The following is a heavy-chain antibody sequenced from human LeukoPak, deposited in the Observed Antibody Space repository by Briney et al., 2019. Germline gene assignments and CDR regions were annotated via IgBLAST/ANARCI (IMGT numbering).Heavy chain of an antibody. CDR2: IIPIFGTA. J-gene: IGHJ4*02. Sequence: ASVKVSCKASGGTFSSYAISWVRQAPGQGLEWMGGIIPIFGTANYAQKFQGRVTITADESTSTAYMELSSLRSEDTAVYYCARGDPFYGSGVIDYWGQGTLVTVSS. CDR3: ARGDPFYGSGVIDY. V-gene: IGHV1-69*13. D-gene: IGHD3-10*01. CDR1: GGTFSSYA.